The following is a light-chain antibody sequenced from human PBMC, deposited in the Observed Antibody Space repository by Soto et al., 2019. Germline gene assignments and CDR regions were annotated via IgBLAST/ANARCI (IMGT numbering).Light chain of an antibody. V-gene: IGKV3-20*01. Sequence: EIVLTQSPGTLSLSPGERDTLSCRASQSVSSSYLAWYQQKPGQAPRLLIYGASSRATGIPDRFSGSGSGTDFTLTISRLEPEDFAVYYCQQYGSSRTFGQGTKVDI. J-gene: IGKJ1*01. CDR2: GAS. CDR1: QSVSSSY. CDR3: QQYGSSRT.